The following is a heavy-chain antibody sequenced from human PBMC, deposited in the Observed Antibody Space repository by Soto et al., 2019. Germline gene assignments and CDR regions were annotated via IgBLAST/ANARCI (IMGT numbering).Heavy chain of an antibody. J-gene: IGHJ4*02. V-gene: IGHV3-30*03. D-gene: IGHD5-12*01. CDR2: ISNDGSHE. CDR1: GFSFRTYG. Sequence: XGPRRLSCDASGFSFRTYGRHWVRQAPGKGLEWVAVISNDGSHEYYTESVKGRSTISRDNAKNSLYLQMNSLRAEDTAVYYCASLVATGYWGQGTLVTVSS. CDR3: ASLVATGY.